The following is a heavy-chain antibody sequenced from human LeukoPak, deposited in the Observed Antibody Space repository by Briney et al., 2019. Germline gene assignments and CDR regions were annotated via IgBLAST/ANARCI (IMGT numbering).Heavy chain of an antibody. CDR2: INPNSGGP. D-gene: IGHD5-18*01. V-gene: IGHV1-2*06. CDR3: VRGYSYGFYFDY. J-gene: IGHJ4*02. CDR1: GYTFTSYG. Sequence: ASVKVSCKASGYTFTSYGISWVRQAPGQGLEWMGRINPNSGGPNYGQKFQGTVTMTGDTSISTAYLELSNLRSDDTAAYYCVRGYSYGFYFDYWGQGTLVTVSS.